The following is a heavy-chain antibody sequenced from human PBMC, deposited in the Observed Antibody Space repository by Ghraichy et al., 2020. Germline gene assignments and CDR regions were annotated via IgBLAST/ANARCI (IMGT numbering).Heavy chain of an antibody. CDR3: ARNNIAGFWSGYHGSWFDP. D-gene: IGHD3-3*01. Sequence: SETLSLTCTVSGGSISSYYWSWIRQRPGKGLEWIGYIYYSGSTNYNPSLKSRVTISVDTSKNQFSLKLSSVTAADTAVYYCARNNIAGFWSGYHGSWFDPWGQGTLVTVSS. J-gene: IGHJ5*02. V-gene: IGHV4-59*01. CDR2: IYYSGST. CDR1: GGSISSYY.